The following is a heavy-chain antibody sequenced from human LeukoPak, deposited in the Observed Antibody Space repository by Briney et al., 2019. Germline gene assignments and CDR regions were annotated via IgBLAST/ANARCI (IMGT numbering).Heavy chain of an antibody. D-gene: IGHD6-19*01. J-gene: IGHJ4*02. CDR1: GFTFSYYG. Sequence: PGGSLRLSCAASGFTFSYYGMNWVRQAPGKGLEWVSSISSSSTYIYYADSVKGRFTISRDNSKNTLYLQMNSLRAEDTAVYYCARVRRAGGVAAHPSFDYWGQGTLVTVSS. CDR3: ARVRRAGGVAAHPSFDY. V-gene: IGHV3-21*01. CDR2: ISSSSTYI.